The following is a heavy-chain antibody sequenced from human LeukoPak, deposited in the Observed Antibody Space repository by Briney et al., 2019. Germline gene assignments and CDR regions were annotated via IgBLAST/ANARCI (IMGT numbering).Heavy chain of an antibody. Sequence: GRSLRLSCAASGFTFSSYAMHWVRQAPGKGLEWVAVISYDGSNKYYADSVKGRFTISRDNSKNTLYLQMNSLRPEDTAVYCCARPPYNYYFDYWGQGTLVIVSS. J-gene: IGHJ4*02. V-gene: IGHV3-30*04. CDR1: GFTFSSYA. CDR3: ARPPYNYYFDY. D-gene: IGHD5-24*01. CDR2: ISYDGSNK.